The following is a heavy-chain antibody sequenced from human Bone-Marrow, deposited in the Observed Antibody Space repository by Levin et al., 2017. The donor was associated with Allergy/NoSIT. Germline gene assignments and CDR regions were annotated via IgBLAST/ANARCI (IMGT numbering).Heavy chain of an antibody. Sequence: QTGGSLRLSCVGSGFIFEDYAMQWVRQVPGKGLEWVSGISWNSNSVAYADSVKGRFTISRDNAKNCLYLQMNSLRPEDTALYYCAKDILRIEVASRWALDIWGQGTMVTVSS. D-gene: IGHD6-19*01. J-gene: IGHJ3*02. CDR3: AKDILRIEVASRWALDI. CDR2: ISWNSNSV. CDR1: GFIFEDYA. V-gene: IGHV3-9*01.